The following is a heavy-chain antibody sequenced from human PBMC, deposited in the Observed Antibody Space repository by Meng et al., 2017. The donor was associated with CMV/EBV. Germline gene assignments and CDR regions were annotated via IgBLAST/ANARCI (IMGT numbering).Heavy chain of an antibody. V-gene: IGHV1-2*02. J-gene: IGHJ6*02. CDR3: AREERGSRGEDGMDV. Sequence: ASVKVSCKASGYTLTGYYMHWVRQAPGQGLEWMGWINPNSGGTNYAQKFQGRVTMTRDTSISTAYMELSRLRSDDTAVYYCAREERGSRGEDGMDVWGQGTTVTVSS. CDR1: GYTLTGYY. D-gene: IGHD1-26*01. CDR2: INPNSGGT.